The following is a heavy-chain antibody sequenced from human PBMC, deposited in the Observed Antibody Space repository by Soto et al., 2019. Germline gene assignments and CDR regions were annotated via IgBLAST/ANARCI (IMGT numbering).Heavy chain of an antibody. CDR3: VGDGDGGCCSSWFVP. CDR1: GFTFSNYE. V-gene: IGHV3-48*03. CDR2: IDRSGTTI. Sequence: EVQLVESGGGWEQPGGSRRLSCAASGFTFSNYEMNWVRQAPGKGLEGISYIDRSGTTIHYADSVKGRFTISRDNAKNSMYLQMNSLRVDDTAVYYCVGDGDGGCCSSWFVPWGQGTLVTVSS. J-gene: IGHJ5*02. D-gene: IGHD2-15*01.